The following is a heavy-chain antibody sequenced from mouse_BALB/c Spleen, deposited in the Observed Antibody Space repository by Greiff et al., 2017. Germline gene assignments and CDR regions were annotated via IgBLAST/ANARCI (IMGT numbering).Heavy chain of an antibody. V-gene: IGHV5-9-4*01. CDR3: ARGSSPYYFDY. CDR1: GFTFSSYA. CDR2: ISSGGSYT. J-gene: IGHJ2*01. D-gene: IGHD1-1*01. Sequence: EVHLVESGGGLVQPGGSRKLSCAASGFTFSSYAMSWVRQSPEKRLEWVAEISSGGSYTYYPDTVTGRFTISRDNAKNTLYLEMSSLRSEDTAMYYCARGSSPYYFDYWGQGTTLTVSS.